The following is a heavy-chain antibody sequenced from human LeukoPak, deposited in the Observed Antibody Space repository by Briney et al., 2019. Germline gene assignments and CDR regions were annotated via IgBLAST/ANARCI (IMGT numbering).Heavy chain of an antibody. CDR1: GFTFSRYW. CDR3: ARDPYSGSYGNYYYYFMDV. Sequence: GGSLRLSCGASGFTFSRYWMSWVRQAPGKGLEWVANIKQDGSEKYYVDSVKGRFTISRDNAKNSLYLQMNSLRAEDTAVYYCARDPYSGSYGNYYYYFMDVWGKGTTVTISS. CDR2: IKQDGSEK. V-gene: IGHV3-7*01. D-gene: IGHD1-26*01. J-gene: IGHJ6*03.